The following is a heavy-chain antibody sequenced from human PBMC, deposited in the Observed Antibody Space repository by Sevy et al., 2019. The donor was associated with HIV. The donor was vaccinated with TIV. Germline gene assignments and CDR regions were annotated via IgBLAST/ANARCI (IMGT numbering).Heavy chain of an antibody. V-gene: IGHV4-34*01. CDR3: AGARRIAAAGTSGYNWFDP. Sequence: SETLSLTCAVYGGSFSGYYWSWIRQPPGKGLEWIGEINHSGSTNYNPSLKSRVTISVDTSKNQFSLKLSSVTAADTAVYYCAGARRIAAAGTSGYNWFDPWGQGTLVTVSS. CDR2: INHSGST. J-gene: IGHJ5*02. D-gene: IGHD6-13*01. CDR1: GGSFSGYY.